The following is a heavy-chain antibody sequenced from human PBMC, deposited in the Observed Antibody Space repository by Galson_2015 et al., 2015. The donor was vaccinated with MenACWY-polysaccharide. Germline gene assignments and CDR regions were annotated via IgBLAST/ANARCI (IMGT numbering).Heavy chain of an antibody. CDR1: GFTFRDYS. CDR3: ARGWLENSLDL. Sequence: SLRLSCAGSGFTFRDYSMHWVRQTAGKGLGWVSFISSGGGNTIYYPDSVRGRFTISRDDAKNSVYLQMNNLRAEDTAFYFCARGWLENSLDLWGQGTMVTVSS. D-gene: IGHD5-12*01. CDR2: ISSGGGNTI. V-gene: IGHV3-48*03. J-gene: IGHJ3*01.